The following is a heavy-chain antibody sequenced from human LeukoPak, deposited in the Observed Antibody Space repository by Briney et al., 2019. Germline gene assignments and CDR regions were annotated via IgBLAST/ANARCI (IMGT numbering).Heavy chain of an antibody. CDR3: ARGVSVYYDSSGYYYFDY. Sequence: SETLSLTCTVSGDSISSDAFYWSWVRQHLGKGLEWIGYIYYSGSTSYNPSLKSRPTISVDTSKNQFSLKLRSVTAADTAVYYCARGVSVYYDSSGYYYFDYWGQGTLVTVSS. D-gene: IGHD3-22*01. V-gene: IGHV4-31*03. CDR2: IYYSGST. CDR1: GDSISSDAFY. J-gene: IGHJ4*02.